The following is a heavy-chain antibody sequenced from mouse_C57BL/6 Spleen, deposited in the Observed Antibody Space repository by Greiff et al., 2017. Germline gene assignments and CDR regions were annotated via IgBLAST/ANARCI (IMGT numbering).Heavy chain of an antibody. CDR1: GFTFSSYA. J-gene: IGHJ2*01. CDR3: ARDGTVVKGYFDY. D-gene: IGHD1-1*01. V-gene: IGHV5-4*01. Sequence: EVQRVESGGGLVKPGGSLKLSCAASGFTFSSYAMSWVRQTPEKRLEWVATISDGGSYTYYPDNVKGRFTISRDNAKNNLYLQMSHLKSEDTAMYYCARDGTVVKGYFDYWGQGTTLTVSS. CDR2: ISDGGSYT.